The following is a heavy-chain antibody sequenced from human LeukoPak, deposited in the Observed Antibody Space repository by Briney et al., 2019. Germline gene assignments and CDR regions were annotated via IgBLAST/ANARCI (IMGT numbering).Heavy chain of an antibody. Sequence: NPSETLSLTCTVSGGSISSGDYYWSWIRQHPGKGLEWIGYIYYSGSTYYNPSLKSRVTISLDTSKNQFSLKLSSVTAADTAVYYCARDQEDSGTDYWGQGTTVTVSS. CDR3: ARDQEDSGTDY. D-gene: IGHD3-10*01. V-gene: IGHV4-31*03. CDR1: GGSISSGDYY. J-gene: IGHJ4*03. CDR2: IYYSGST.